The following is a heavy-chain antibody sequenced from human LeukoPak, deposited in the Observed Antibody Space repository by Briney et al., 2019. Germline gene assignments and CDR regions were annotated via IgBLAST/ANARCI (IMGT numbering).Heavy chain of an antibody. CDR2: INHSGST. CDR3: ARRHWGPIDY. J-gene: IGHJ4*02. CDR1: GGSFSGYY. V-gene: IGHV4-34*01. Sequence: SETLSLTCAVYGGSFSGYYWSWIRQPPGKGLEWIGEINHSGSTNYNPSLKSRVTIPVDTSKNQFSLKLSSVTAADTAVYYCARRHWGPIDYWGQGTLVTVSS. D-gene: IGHD7-27*01.